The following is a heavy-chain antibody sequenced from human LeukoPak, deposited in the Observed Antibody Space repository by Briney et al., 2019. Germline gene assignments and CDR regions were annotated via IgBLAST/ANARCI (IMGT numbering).Heavy chain of an antibody. V-gene: IGHV4-59*01. CDR2: IYYSGST. Sequence: SETLSLTCTASGGSISSYYWSWIRQPPGEGLEWIGYIYYSGSTNYNPSLKSRVTISVDTSKNQFSLKLSSVTAADTAVYYCARGVVATMIDYWGQGTLVTVSS. CDR3: ARGVVATMIDY. CDR1: GGSISSYY. D-gene: IGHD5-12*01. J-gene: IGHJ4*02.